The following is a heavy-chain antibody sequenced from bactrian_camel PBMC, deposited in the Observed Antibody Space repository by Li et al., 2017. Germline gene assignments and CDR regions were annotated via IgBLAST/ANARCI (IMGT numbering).Heavy chain of an antibody. D-gene: IGHD1*01. Sequence: QLVESGGGSVQVGGSLTLSCTASSSTACMAWFRQGPEHEREGVATHASTYYTDYRDSVKGRFTVSQDSAKNILYLQMHSLKPEDTAMYYCAARSVGWCPLFEHWLGKRAYTPGGYFANWGQGTQVTVS. CDR2: HASTYYT. J-gene: IGHJ6*01. CDR1: SSTACM. V-gene: IGHV3S53*01. CDR3: AARSVGWCPLFEHWLGKRAYTPGGYFAN.